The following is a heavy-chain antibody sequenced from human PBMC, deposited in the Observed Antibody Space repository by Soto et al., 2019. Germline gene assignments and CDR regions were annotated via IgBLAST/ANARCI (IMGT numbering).Heavy chain of an antibody. CDR3: AFGNLSYYFDY. CDR1: GFAFSSFG. Sequence: XGSLGLSCVASGFAFSSFGMHWVRQAPGKGLEWVAIIWYDGSDKYYGDSVKGRFTISRDNSKNTLFLQMNSLRAEDTAVYHCAFGNLSYYFDYWGQGTPVTVSS. CDR2: IWYDGSDK. V-gene: IGHV3-33*01. J-gene: IGHJ4*02. D-gene: IGHD3-16*01.